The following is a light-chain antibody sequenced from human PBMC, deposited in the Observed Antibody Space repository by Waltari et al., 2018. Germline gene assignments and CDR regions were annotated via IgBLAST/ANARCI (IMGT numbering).Light chain of an antibody. CDR1: QNVFYSSSDKYY. CDR2: GAS. V-gene: IGKV4-1*01. CDR3: QQYYSPPPNT. Sequence: DIVLTQSPDSLAVSLGERATLNSPSSQNVFYSSSDKYYIVWYQQKTGRPPKLLIYGASTLESRVPERFSGSGSGTHFTLTISSLQAEDVAVYYCQQYYSPPPNTFGQGTRLEI. J-gene: IGKJ2*01.